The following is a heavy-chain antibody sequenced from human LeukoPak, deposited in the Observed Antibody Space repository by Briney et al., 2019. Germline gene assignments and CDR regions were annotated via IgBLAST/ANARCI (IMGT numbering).Heavy chain of an antibody. CDR2: IGTAGDT. D-gene: IGHD6-13*01. CDR3: AKKIAAGRGDAFDI. J-gene: IGHJ3*02. V-gene: IGHV3-13*04. Sequence: GSLRLSCAASGFTFSMFYMYRVRQATGKGLEWVSTIGTAGDTYYPGSVKGRVTVYRENAKNSLYLQMNSLRAGDTAVYYCAKKIAAGRGDAFDIWGQGTMVIVSS. CDR1: GFTFSMFY.